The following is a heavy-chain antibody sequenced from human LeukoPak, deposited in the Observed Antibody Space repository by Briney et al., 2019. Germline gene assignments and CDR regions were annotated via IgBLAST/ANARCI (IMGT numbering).Heavy chain of an antibody. CDR2: IYYSGST. CDR3: ARAFRARYFDL. D-gene: IGHD2/OR15-2a*01. J-gene: IGHJ2*01. CDR1: GGSITTSSYY. Sequence: SETLSLTCTVSGGSITTSSYYWGWIREPPGKGLELIGIIYYSGSTYYNPSLKGRVTISVDTSKNQFSLKLSSVTAADTAVYYCARAFRARYFDLWGRGTLVTVSS. V-gene: IGHV4-39*01.